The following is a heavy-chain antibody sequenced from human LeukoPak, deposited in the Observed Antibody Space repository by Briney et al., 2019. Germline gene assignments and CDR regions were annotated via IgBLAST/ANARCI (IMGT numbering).Heavy chain of an antibody. V-gene: IGHV4-39*01. CDR1: RDSITNIGSY. CDR3: ARHVRGYRKYYFDY. J-gene: IGHJ4*02. CDR2: IFYSGST. D-gene: IGHD6-13*01. Sequence: SETLSLTCSVSRDSITNIGSYWGWLRQPPGKGLEWIGSIFYSGSTYYNPSLKSRVTISGDTSKNQFSLRLSSVTAADTAVYYCARHVRGYRKYYFDYWGQGALVTVSS.